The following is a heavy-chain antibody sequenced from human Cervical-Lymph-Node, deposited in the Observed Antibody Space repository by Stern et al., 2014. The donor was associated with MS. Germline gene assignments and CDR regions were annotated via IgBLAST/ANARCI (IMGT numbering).Heavy chain of an antibody. V-gene: IGHV3-21*01. CDR2: ISSSSSHI. D-gene: IGHD1-26*01. Sequence: EDQLVESGGGLVEPGGSLRLSCAASGFTFNSYSMNWVRQAPGKGLEWVSSISSSSSHISYADSVKGRFTISRDNAKNALYLQMNSLRAEDTAVYYCARGRGSYSRIDYWGQGTLVTVSS. CDR3: ARGRGSYSRIDY. J-gene: IGHJ4*02. CDR1: GFTFNSYS.